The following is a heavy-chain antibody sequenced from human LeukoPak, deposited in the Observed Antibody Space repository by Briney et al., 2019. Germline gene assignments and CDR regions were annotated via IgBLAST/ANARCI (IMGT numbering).Heavy chain of an antibody. CDR2: IYYSGST. V-gene: IGHV4-59*01. CDR1: GGSISSYY. CDR3: ARDKPHLRPLDI. Sequence: LETLSLTCTVSGGSISSYYWSWVRQPPGKGLEWIGYIYYSGSTNYNPSLKSRVTISVDTSKNQFSLKLSSVTAADTAVYYCARDKPHLRPLDIWGQGTMVTVSS. J-gene: IGHJ3*02.